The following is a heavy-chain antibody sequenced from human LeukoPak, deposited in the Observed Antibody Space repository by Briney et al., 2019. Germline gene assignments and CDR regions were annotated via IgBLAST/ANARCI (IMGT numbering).Heavy chain of an antibody. CDR2: INTNTGNP. V-gene: IGHV7-4-1*02. J-gene: IGHJ4*02. D-gene: IGHD6-13*01. CDR1: GYTFTNYA. Sequence: EASVKVSCKASGYTFTNYAMNWLRQAPGQGLEWMGWINTNTGNPMYAQGFTGRFVFSLDTSVSTAYLQISSLKAEDTAVYYCAKDLSLYTSSAMDYWGQGTLVIVSS. CDR3: AKDLSLYTSSAMDY.